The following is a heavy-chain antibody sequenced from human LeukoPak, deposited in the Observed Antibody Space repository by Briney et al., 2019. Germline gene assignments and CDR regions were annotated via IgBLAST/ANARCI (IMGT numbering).Heavy chain of an antibody. V-gene: IGHV4-38-2*02. CDR1: GYSISSGYY. CDR3: ARDGDYNYYYYYYMDV. Sequence: SETLSLTCAVSGYSISSGYYWGWIRQPPGKGLEWIGSFYHSGSTYYNPSLKSRVTISVDTSKNQFSLKLSSVTAADTAVYYCARDGDYNYYYYYYMDVWGKGTTVTVSS. D-gene: IGHD4-17*01. CDR2: FYHSGST. J-gene: IGHJ6*03.